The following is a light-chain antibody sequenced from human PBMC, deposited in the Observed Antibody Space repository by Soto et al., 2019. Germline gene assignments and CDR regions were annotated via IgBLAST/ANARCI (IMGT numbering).Light chain of an antibody. CDR1: QGISSR. V-gene: IGKV1-12*01. CDR2: TAS. Sequence: DIQMTQSPSSVSASVGDRVTITCRASQGISSRLAWYQQKPGKAPTLLIYTASSLQSGVPSRFSGSGSETDFTLTISSLQPEDFATYYCQQANRFPLTFGGGTKVEIK. CDR3: QQANRFPLT. J-gene: IGKJ4*01.